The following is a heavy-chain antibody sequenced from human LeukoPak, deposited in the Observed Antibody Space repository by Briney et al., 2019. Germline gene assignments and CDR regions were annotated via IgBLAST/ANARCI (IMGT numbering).Heavy chain of an antibody. Sequence: SETLSLTCTVSGGSISSHYWSWIRQPPGKGLEWIGYIYHSGSTYYNPSLKSRVTISVDRSKNQFSLKLSSVTAADTAVYYCARGGPDILTDQTWFDPWGQGTLVTVSS. D-gene: IGHD3-9*01. J-gene: IGHJ5*02. CDR3: ARGGPDILTDQTWFDP. V-gene: IGHV4-59*11. CDR1: GGSISSHY. CDR2: IYHSGST.